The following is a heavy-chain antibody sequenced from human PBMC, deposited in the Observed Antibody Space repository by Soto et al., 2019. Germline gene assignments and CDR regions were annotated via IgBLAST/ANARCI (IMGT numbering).Heavy chain of an antibody. CDR3: AREPAM. J-gene: IGHJ4*02. CDR1: GGSISSGGYY. Sequence: QVQLQESGPGLVKPSQTLSLTCTVSGGSISSGGYYWNWIRQHPGKGLEGIGNVYYSGSTCYNPSPKRRVTISVDTSKNQSSLKRSSVTAADTAMYYCAREPAMWGQGTLVTVSS. V-gene: IGHV4-31*03. CDR2: VYYSGST.